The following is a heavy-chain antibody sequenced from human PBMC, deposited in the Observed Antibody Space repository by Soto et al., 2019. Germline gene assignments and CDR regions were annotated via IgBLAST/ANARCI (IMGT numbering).Heavy chain of an antibody. CDR1: GFIFSTYS. CDR2: ISSSSGFI. CDR3: VRAMGSSSSKDDY. D-gene: IGHD6-6*01. J-gene: IGHJ4*02. Sequence: EVQLVESGGGLVKPGGSLRLSCAASGFIFSTYSMNWVRQAPGKGLEWVSSISSSSGFISYADSVKGRFTISRDNAKNSHYLQMNSLRAEDTALYYCVRAMGSSSSKDDYWGQGTLVTVSS. V-gene: IGHV3-21*01.